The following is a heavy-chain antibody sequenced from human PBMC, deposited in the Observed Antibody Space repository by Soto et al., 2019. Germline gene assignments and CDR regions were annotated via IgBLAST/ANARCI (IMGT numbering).Heavy chain of an antibody. CDR3: ARDPPHGGTSSWDADS. J-gene: IGHJ4*02. V-gene: IGHV3-21*01. Sequence: GGSLRLSCEASGFIFTTNSMNWVRQVPGKGLQWLSSISSSGTFKSYGDSVKGRFTISRDNAKNSLFLQMNNLSGEDTGLYYCARDPPHGGTSSWDADSWGPGTLVTVSS. CDR1: GFIFTTNS. D-gene: IGHD2-15*01. CDR2: ISSSGTFK.